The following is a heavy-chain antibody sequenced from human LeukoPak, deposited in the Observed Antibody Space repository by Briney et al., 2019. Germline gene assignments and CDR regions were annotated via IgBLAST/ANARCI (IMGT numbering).Heavy chain of an antibody. CDR2: IYYSGST. J-gene: IGHJ5*01. CDR1: GGSISSSSYY. CDR3: ARDILRNDGYNYDS. V-gene: IGHV4-39*07. D-gene: IGHD5-24*01. Sequence: SETLSLTCTVSGGSISSSSYYWGWIRQPPGKGLEWIGSIYYSGSTYYNPSLKSRVTISVDTSKNQFSLKLTSVTAADTAVYYCARDILRNDGYNYDSWGQGTLVTVSS.